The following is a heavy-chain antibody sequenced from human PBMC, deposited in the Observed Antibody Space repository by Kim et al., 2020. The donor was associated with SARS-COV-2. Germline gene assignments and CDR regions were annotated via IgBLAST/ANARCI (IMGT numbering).Heavy chain of an antibody. V-gene: IGHV3-33*01. CDR2: IWYDGSNK. J-gene: IGHJ6*03. Sequence: GGSLRLSCAASGFTFSSYGMHWVRQAPGKGLEWVAVIWYDGSNKYYADSVKGRFTISRDNSKNTLYLQMNSLRAEDTAVYYCARDNYDFWSGYYTLYYYYYYYMDVWGKGTTVTVSS. D-gene: IGHD3-3*01. CDR1: GFTFSSYG. CDR3: ARDNYDFWSGYYTLYYYYYYYMDV.